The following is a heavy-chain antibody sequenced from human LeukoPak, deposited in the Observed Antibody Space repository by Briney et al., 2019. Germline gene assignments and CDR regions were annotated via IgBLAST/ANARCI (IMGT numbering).Heavy chain of an antibody. D-gene: IGHD2-15*01. J-gene: IGHJ4*02. CDR1: GNSFTGYY. CDR3: ANQEGIGAPGAWFDN. CDR2: ISPDSDST. Sequence: ASVKVSCQASGNSFTGYYLHWVRQAPGQGREWMGWISPDSDSTNSAQNVQCRVSTTRDTSIRTVYLELRSLRADDTAVYYCANQEGIGAPGAWFDNWGQGTLVTVSS. V-gene: IGHV1-2*02.